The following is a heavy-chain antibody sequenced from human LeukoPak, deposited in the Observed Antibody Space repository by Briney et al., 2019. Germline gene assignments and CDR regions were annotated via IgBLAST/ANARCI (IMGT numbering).Heavy chain of an antibody. Sequence: PSETLSLTCTLSDGSIGYYYWNWIRQPPGKGLEWIGRIYTSGSTNYNPSLKSRVTMSVDTSKNQFSLKLSSVTAADTAVYYCARGTVRGVIPYFDYWGQGTLVTVSS. D-gene: IGHD3-10*01. J-gene: IGHJ4*02. CDR2: IYTSGST. CDR3: ARGTVRGVIPYFDY. CDR1: DGSIGYYY. V-gene: IGHV4-4*07.